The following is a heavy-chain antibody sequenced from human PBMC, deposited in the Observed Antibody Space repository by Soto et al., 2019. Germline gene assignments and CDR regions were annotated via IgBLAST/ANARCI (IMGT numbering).Heavy chain of an antibody. CDR3: AKEYYGSGSRYGMDV. CDR1: GFTFDDYT. J-gene: IGHJ6*02. CDR2: ISWDGGST. V-gene: IGHV3-43*01. Sequence: GGSLRLSCAASGFTFDDYTMHWVRQAPGKGLEWVSLISWDGGSTYYADSVKGRFTISRDNSNNSLYLQMNSLRTEDTALYYCAKEYYGSGSRYGMDVWGQGTTVTVSS. D-gene: IGHD3-10*01.